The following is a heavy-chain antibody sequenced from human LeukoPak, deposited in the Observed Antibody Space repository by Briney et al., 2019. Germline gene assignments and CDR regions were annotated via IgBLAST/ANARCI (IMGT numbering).Heavy chain of an antibody. Sequence: GGSLRLSCAASGFTFSSYGMHWVRQAPGKGLEWVAFIRYDGSNKYYADSVKGRFTISRDNSKHTLYLQMNSLRAEDTAVYYCAKDRMAGYYYGSGGGGFDYWGQGTLVTVSS. CDR1: GFTFSSYG. V-gene: IGHV3-30*02. D-gene: IGHD3-10*01. J-gene: IGHJ4*02. CDR3: AKDRMAGYYYGSGGGGFDY. CDR2: IRYDGSNK.